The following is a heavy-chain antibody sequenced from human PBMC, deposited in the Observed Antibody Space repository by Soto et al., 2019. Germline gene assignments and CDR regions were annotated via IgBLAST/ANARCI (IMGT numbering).Heavy chain of an antibody. D-gene: IGHD4-17*01. Sequence: QVQLQQWGAGLLKPSETLSLTCAVYGGSFSGYYWSWIRQPPGKGLEWIGEINHSGSTNYNPSLKSRVIISVDTSKNQFSLKLSSVTAADTAVYYCATDYGDYGAFDIWGQGTMVTVSS. CDR2: INHSGST. J-gene: IGHJ3*02. CDR1: GGSFSGYY. V-gene: IGHV4-34*01. CDR3: ATDYGDYGAFDI.